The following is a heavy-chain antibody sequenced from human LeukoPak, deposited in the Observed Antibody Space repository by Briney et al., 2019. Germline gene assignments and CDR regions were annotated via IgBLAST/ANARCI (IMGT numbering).Heavy chain of an antibody. J-gene: IGHJ4*02. CDR3: ARGSNEGSSGYDSTNFDS. V-gene: IGHV1-8*03. CDR1: GCTFTSYD. CDR2: MNPNCGNT. Sequence: ASVKVSCKASGCTFTSYDINWVRQATGQGLEWMGGMNPNCGNTDYAQKFQGRVTITRNTSISTAYLELSSLRSEDTAVCYCARGSNEGSSGYDSTNFDSWGQGTLVTVSS. D-gene: IGHD3-22*01.